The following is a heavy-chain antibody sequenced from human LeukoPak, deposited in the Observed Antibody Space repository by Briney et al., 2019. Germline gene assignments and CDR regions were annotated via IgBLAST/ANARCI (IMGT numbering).Heavy chain of an antibody. V-gene: IGHV3-33*06. Sequence: GGSLRLSCAATGFTFSSYGMHWVRQAPGKGLEWVAVIWYDGSNKYYADSVKGRFTISRDNSKNTLYLQMNSLRAEDTAVYYCAKDYYDCSGYPRYAFDIRGQGTMVTVSS. D-gene: IGHD3-22*01. CDR3: AKDYYDCSGYPRYAFDI. J-gene: IGHJ3*02. CDR2: IWYDGSNK. CDR1: GFTFSSYG.